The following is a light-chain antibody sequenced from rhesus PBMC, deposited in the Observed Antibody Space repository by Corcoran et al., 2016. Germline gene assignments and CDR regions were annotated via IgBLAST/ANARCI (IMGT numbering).Light chain of an antibody. V-gene: IGKV1-28*01. CDR3: LQHNSYPFT. CDR1: QGISSY. J-gene: IGKJ3*01. Sequence: DIQMTQSPSSLSASVGDTVTITCRASQGISSYLNWFQQKPRKAPKLLIYAASSLESGVPSRVSGSGSGTELTLTISSLQPEDFAAYYCLQHNSYPFTFGPGTKLDIK. CDR2: AAS.